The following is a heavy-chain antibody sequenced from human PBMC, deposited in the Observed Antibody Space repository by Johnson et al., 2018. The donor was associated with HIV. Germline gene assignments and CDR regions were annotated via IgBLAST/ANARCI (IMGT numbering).Heavy chain of an antibody. CDR1: GFTFSSYA. D-gene: IGHD2-15*01. J-gene: IGHJ3*02. CDR3: AKDNLKRTRGSDAFDI. V-gene: IGHV3-64*04. Sequence: QVQLVESGGGLVQPGGSLRLSCAASGFTFSSYAMHWVRQAPGKGLEYVSAISSNKYYADSVKGRFTISRDNSKNTLYLQMNSLRAEDTAMYYCAKDNLKRTRGSDAFDIWG. CDR2: ISSNK.